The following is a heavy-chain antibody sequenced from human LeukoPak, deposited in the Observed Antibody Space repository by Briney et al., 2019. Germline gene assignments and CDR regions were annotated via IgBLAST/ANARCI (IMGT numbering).Heavy chain of an antibody. Sequence: PGGSLRLSCAASGFTFSTFALTWVRQAPGKGLEWVSAISGSGGSTFYADSVKGRFTISRDNSKDTLHLQMNTLRAEDTAVYYCAKNGISSRYSRIDWWGQGILVTVSS. CDR3: AKNGISSRYSRIDW. D-gene: IGHD2-15*01. CDR1: GFTFSTFA. CDR2: ISGSGGST. V-gene: IGHV3-23*01. J-gene: IGHJ4*02.